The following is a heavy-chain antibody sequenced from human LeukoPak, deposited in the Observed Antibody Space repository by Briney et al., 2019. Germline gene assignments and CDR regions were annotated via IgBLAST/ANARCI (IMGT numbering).Heavy chain of an antibody. CDR1: GGSIGSYY. CDR3: ARFDPDYYGSSFDF. J-gene: IGHJ2*01. D-gene: IGHD3-10*01. CDR2: IYISGST. V-gene: IGHV4-4*07. Sequence: SETLSLTCTVSGGSIGSYYWSWVRQPAGKGLEWIGRIYISGSTNYSPSLESRVFMSVDTSKNQFSLKLSSVTAADTAVYYCARFDPDYYGSSFDFWGRGTLVIVSS.